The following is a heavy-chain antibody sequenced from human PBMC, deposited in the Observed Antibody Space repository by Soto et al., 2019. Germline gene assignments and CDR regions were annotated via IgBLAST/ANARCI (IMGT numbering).Heavy chain of an antibody. V-gene: IGHV3-30-3*01. Sequence: QVQLVESGGGVVQPGRSLRLSCAASGFTFSSYAMHWVRQAPGKGLEWVAVISYDGSNKYYADSVKGRFTISRDNSKNPLYLQMNSLRAEDTAVYYCARAGGSVTPQVGYFQHWGQGTLVTVSS. CDR2: ISYDGSNK. CDR1: GFTFSSYA. D-gene: IGHD4-17*01. J-gene: IGHJ1*01. CDR3: ARAGGSVTPQVGYFQH.